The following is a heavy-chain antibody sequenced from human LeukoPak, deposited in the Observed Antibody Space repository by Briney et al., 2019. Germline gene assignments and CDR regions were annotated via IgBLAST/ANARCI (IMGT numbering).Heavy chain of an antibody. J-gene: IGHJ4*02. V-gene: IGHV3-7*01. CDR2: IKEDGSEI. Sequence: GRSLRPSCALSAFTPTTLWTSWVRHAPRQGREWVANIKEDGSEINYVDSVKGRFTISRDNAKNSLYLQMNCLRVEDTAVYYCARDRGYSSFDYWGQGTLVTVSS. D-gene: IGHD4-23*01. CDR3: ARDRGYSSFDY. CDR1: AFTPTTLW.